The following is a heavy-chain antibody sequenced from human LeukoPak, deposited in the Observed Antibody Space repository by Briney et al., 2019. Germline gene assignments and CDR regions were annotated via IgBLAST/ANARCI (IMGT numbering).Heavy chain of an antibody. D-gene: IGHD1-26*01. J-gene: IGHJ4*02. CDR3: ARGTKVGGSYYGYFHY. CDR1: GGSIITYY. Sequence: SGTLSLTCSVSGGSIITYYWSWIRQPPGKGLEWIGYIYYSGSTNYNPSLKSRVTMSVDTSKNQFSLKLSSVTAADTAVYYCARGTKVGGSYYGYFHYWGQGTLVTVSS. CDR2: IYYSGST. V-gene: IGHV4-59*01.